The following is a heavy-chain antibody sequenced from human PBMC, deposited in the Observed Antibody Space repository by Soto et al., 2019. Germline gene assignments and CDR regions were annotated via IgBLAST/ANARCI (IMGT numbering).Heavy chain of an antibody. D-gene: IGHD6-19*01. CDR1: GFFLNNARMG. CDR2: IFSTDKT. J-gene: IGHJ3*02. Sequence: SGPTLVNPAETLTLTCSVSGFFLNNARMGVSWIRQPPGKALEWLANIFSTDKTSYNSSLKRRLTISQDTSKRQVVLTMTNMDPMDTATYYCARIPGVGSDVSPLVFDIWGQGTMVTVSS. CDR3: ARIPGVGSDVSPLVFDI. V-gene: IGHV2-26*01.